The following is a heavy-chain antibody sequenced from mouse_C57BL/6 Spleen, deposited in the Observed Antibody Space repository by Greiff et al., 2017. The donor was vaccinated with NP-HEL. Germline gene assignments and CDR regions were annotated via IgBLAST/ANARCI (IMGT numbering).Heavy chain of an antibody. V-gene: IGHV1-55*01. Sequence: VQLQQPGAELVKPGASVKMSCKASGYTFTSYWITWVKQRPGQGLEWIGDIYPGSGSTNSNEKFKSKATLTVDTSSSTAYMQLSSLTSEGSAVYYCARRGYYGSSYWYFDVWGTGTTVTVSS. J-gene: IGHJ1*03. CDR2: IYPGSGST. CDR3: ARRGYYGSSYWYFDV. D-gene: IGHD1-1*01. CDR1: GYTFTSYW.